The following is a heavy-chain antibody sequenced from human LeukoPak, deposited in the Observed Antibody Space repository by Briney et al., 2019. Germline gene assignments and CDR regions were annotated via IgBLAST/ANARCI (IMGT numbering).Heavy chain of an antibody. D-gene: IGHD6-13*01. CDR2: IVVGSGNT. Sequence: GTSVKVSCKASGFTFTSSAVQWVPQARGHRLEWIGWIVVGSGNTNYAQKFQERVTITRDMSTSTAYMELSSLRSEDTAAYYCAAESQSAIAAGGDDAFDIWGQGTMVTVSS. CDR1: GFTFTSSA. J-gene: IGHJ3*02. V-gene: IGHV1-58*01. CDR3: AAESQSAIAAGGDDAFDI.